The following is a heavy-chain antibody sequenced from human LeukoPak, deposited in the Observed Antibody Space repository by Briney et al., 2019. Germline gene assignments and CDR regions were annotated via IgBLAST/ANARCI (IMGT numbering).Heavy chain of an antibody. D-gene: IGHD6-13*01. CDR1: GGTFSSYA. J-gene: IGHJ4*02. CDR3: ARRLAAAGTGFDY. Sequence: ASVKVSCKASGGTFSSYAISWVRQAPGQGLEWMGRIIPILGIANYAQKFQGRVTITADKSTSTAYMELSSLRSEDTAVYYCARRLAAAGTGFDYWGQGTLVTVSS. CDR2: IIPILGIA. V-gene: IGHV1-69*04.